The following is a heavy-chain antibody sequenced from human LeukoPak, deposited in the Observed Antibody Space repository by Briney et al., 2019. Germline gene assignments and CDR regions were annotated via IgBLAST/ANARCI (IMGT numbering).Heavy chain of an antibody. D-gene: IGHD3-22*01. Sequence: SETLSLTCAVYGGSFSGYYWSWIRQPPGKGLEWIGEINHSGSTNYNPSLKSRVTISVDTSKNQFSLKLSSVTAADTAVYYCAGRAPRRGYYDSSGYYYLFDYWGQGTLVTVSS. J-gene: IGHJ4*02. CDR2: INHSGST. V-gene: IGHV4-34*01. CDR3: AGRAPRRGYYDSSGYYYLFDY. CDR1: GGSFSGYY.